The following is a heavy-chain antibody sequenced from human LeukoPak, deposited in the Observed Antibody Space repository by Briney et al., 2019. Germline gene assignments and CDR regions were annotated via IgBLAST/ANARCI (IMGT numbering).Heavy chain of an antibody. CDR2: INSDGSWT. Sequence: GGSLRLSCAASGNYWMHWVRQAPGKGLVWVSHINSDGSWTSYADSVKGRFTISRDNSKNTLYLQMNSLRAEDTAVYYCAKIPHYLPAAMHFDYWGQGTLVTVSS. J-gene: IGHJ4*02. CDR3: AKIPHYLPAAMHFDY. V-gene: IGHV3-74*01. CDR1: GNYW. D-gene: IGHD2-2*01.